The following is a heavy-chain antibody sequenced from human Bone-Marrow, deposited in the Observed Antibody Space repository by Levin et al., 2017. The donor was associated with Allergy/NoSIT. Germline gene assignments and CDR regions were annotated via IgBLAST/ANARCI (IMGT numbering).Heavy chain of an antibody. V-gene: IGHV4-4*02. Sequence: SSETLSLTCGVSDDSISSSHWWTWVRQPPGKGLEWIGEIYHSGSTNYNPSLKSRVTISVEKSKNQFSLKLSSVTAADTAADYCARRNVLAPGEEWFDPWGQGTLVTVSS. CDR2: IYHSGST. D-gene: IGHD7-27*01. CDR3: ARRNVLAPGEEWFDP. J-gene: IGHJ5*02. CDR1: DDSISSSHW.